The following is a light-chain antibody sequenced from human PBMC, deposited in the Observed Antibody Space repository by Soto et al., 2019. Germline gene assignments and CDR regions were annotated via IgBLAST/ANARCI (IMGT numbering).Light chain of an antibody. V-gene: IGLV2-8*01. Sequence: HSVLTQPPSASGSPGQSVTISCTGTRNDVGGYNFVSWYQQHPGKAPKLLIYEVTQRPSGVPDRFSASKSGNTASLTVSGLQAEDEADYYCSSYAGSNMGVFGTGTKLTVL. CDR1: RNDVGGYNF. CDR3: SSYAGSNMGV. J-gene: IGLJ1*01. CDR2: EVT.